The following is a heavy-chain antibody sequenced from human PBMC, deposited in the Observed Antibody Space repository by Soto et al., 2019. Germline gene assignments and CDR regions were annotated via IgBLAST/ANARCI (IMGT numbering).Heavy chain of an antibody. J-gene: IGHJ5*02. V-gene: IGHV1-18*01. CDR3: ARDSVEEYSGYDRRWFDP. CDR2: ISAYNGNT. Sequence: ASVKVSCKASVYTFTSYGISWVRQDPGQGLEWMGWISAYNGNTNYAQKLQGRVTTTTDTSTSTAYMELRSLRSDDTAVYYCARDSVEEYSGYDRRWFDPWGQGTLVTVSS. CDR1: VYTFTSYG. D-gene: IGHD5-12*01.